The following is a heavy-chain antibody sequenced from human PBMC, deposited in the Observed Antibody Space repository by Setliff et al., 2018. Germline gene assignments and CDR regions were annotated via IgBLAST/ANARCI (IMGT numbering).Heavy chain of an antibody. D-gene: IGHD2-15*01. V-gene: IGHV4-38-2*01. CDR2: IYRSGST. J-gene: IGHJ4*02. CDR3: ARRHCSGGSCYSLNYFDY. CDR1: GYFISSGYY. Sequence: PSETLSLTCAVSGYFISSGYYWGWIRQPPGKGLEWIGSIYRSGSTYYNPSLKSRVTISVDTSKKQFSLKLSSVTAADTAVYYCARRHCSGGSCYSLNYFDYWGQGTLVTVSS.